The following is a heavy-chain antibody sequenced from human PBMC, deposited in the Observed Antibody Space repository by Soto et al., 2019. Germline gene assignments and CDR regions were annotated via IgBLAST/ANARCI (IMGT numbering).Heavy chain of an antibody. CDR3: AADSGYSGYDLFDY. CDR2: IVVGSGNT. CDR1: GFTFTSSA. J-gene: IGHJ4*02. Sequence: QMQLVQSGPEVKKPGASVKVSCKASGFTFTSSAVQWVRQARGQRLEWIGWIVVGSGNTNYALKFQERVTITRDMSTSTAYMELSSLRSEDTAVYYCAADSGYSGYDLFDYWGQGTLVTVSS. D-gene: IGHD5-12*01. V-gene: IGHV1-58*01.